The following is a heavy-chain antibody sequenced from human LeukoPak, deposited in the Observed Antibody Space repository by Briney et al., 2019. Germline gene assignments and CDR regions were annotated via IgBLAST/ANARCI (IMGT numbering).Heavy chain of an antibody. CDR1: GGIFSSYA. CDR3: ARVRAPYCSSTSCYRRNYYMDV. D-gene: IGHD2-2*01. Sequence: SVKVSCKASGGIFSSYAISWVRQAPGQGLEWMGGIIPIFGTANYAQKFQGRVTITTDESTSTAYMELSSLRSEDTAVYYCARVRAPYCSSTSCYRRNYYMDVWGKGTTVTVSS. V-gene: IGHV1-69*05. CDR2: IIPIFGTA. J-gene: IGHJ6*03.